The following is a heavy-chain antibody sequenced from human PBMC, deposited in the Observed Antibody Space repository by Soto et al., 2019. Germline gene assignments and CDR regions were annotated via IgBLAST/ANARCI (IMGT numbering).Heavy chain of an antibody. V-gene: IGHV3-74*01. CDR3: ARDRGWFGEVPFDY. Sequence: EVQLVESGGGLVQPGGSLRLSCAASGFTFSSYWMHWVRQAPGKGLVWVSRINSVGSSTSYADSVKGRFTISRDNAKNTLYLQMNSLRAEDTAVYYCARDRGWFGEVPFDYWGQGTLVTVSS. CDR1: GFTFSSYW. J-gene: IGHJ4*02. D-gene: IGHD3-10*01. CDR2: INSVGSST.